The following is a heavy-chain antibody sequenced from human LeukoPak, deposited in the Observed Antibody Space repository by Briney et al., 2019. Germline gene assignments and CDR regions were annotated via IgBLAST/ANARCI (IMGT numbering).Heavy chain of an antibody. V-gene: IGHV3-21*05. CDR3: ARVQSGYMDV. D-gene: IGHD4-11*01. CDR2: ISSSSSYI. Sequence: GGSLRLSCAASGFTFSSYSMNWVRQAPGKGLEWVSYISSSSSYIYYADSVKGRFTISRDNAKNSLYLQMNSLRAEDAAVYYCARVQSGYMDVWGKGTTVTVSS. J-gene: IGHJ6*03. CDR1: GFTFSSYS.